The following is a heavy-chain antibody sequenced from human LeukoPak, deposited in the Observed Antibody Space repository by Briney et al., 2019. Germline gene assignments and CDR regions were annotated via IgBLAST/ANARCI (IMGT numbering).Heavy chain of an antibody. D-gene: IGHD6-19*01. V-gene: IGHV3-66*02. CDR2: IYAGGTT. CDR1: GFSVSSNY. CDR3: ARDKLGSGYSSDFDY. Sequence: GGSLRLSCAASGFSVSSNYMNWVRQAPGKGLEWVSAIYAGGTTYYADSVKGRFTISRDNSKNTLYLQMNSLRAEDTAVYYCARDKLGSGYSSDFDYWGQGTLVTVSS. J-gene: IGHJ4*02.